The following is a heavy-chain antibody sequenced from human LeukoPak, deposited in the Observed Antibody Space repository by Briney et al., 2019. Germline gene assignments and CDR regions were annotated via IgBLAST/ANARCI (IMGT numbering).Heavy chain of an antibody. CDR1: GFTFNNYA. D-gene: IGHD6-13*01. Sequence: GGSLRLSCAASGFTFNNYAMSWVRQAPGKGLEWVSTITGSGGSTYSADSVKGRLTISRDDSKNTLYLQMNSLRADDTALYYCARNQDSSWYYYYMDVWGKGTTVTVSS. V-gene: IGHV3-23*01. CDR3: ARNQDSSWYYYYMDV. J-gene: IGHJ6*03. CDR2: ITGSGGST.